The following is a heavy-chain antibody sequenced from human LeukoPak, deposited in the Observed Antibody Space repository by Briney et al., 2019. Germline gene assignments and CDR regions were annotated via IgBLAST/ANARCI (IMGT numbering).Heavy chain of an antibody. CDR1: GGTFSSYA. Sequence: SVKVSCKASGGTFSSYAISWVRQAPGQGLEWMGRIIPIFGTANYAQKFQGRVTITADKSTSTAYMELSSLRSEDTAVYYCARDPLAYYGSGSPKGGDYWGQGTLLTVSS. J-gene: IGHJ4*02. V-gene: IGHV1-69*06. CDR3: ARDPLAYYGSGSPKGGDY. CDR2: IIPIFGTA. D-gene: IGHD3-10*01.